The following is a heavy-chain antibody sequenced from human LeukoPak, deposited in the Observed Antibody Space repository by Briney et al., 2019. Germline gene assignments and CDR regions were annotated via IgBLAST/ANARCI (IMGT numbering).Heavy chain of an antibody. V-gene: IGHV4-39*01. CDR1: GGSISSSSYY. D-gene: IGHD2-15*01. CDR2: IYYSGST. CDR3: ASPIGYCSGGSCRRAPGV. Sequence: SETLSLTCTVSGGSISSSSYYWGWIRQPPGKGLEWIGSIYYSGSTYYNPSLKSRVTISVDTSKNQFSLKLSSVTAADTAVYYCASPIGYCSGGSCRRAPGVWGQGTTVTVSS. J-gene: IGHJ6*02.